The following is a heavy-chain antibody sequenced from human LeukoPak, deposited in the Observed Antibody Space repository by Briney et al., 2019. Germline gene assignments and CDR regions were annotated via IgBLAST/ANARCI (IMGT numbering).Heavy chain of an antibody. J-gene: IGHJ3*02. Sequence: PSETLSLTCTVSVGSISNYYWSWIRQPPGRGLAGIGYIYYSGSTNYNPSLKSRVTISVDTSKNQFSLKLSSVTAADTAVYYCARAPDSSGYYYEFSAFDIWGQGTMVTVSS. CDR1: VGSISNYY. CDR3: ARAPDSSGYYYEFSAFDI. V-gene: IGHV4-59*01. D-gene: IGHD3-22*01. CDR2: IYYSGST.